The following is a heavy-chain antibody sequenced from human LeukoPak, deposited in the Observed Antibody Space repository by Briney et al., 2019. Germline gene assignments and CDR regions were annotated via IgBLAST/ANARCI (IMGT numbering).Heavy chain of an antibody. CDR3: ARGSPGDSYGTFDY. CDR2: IYTSGST. V-gene: IGHV4-4*07. CDR1: GGSISSYY. Sequence: SETLSLTCTVSGGSISSYYWSWIRQPAGKGLEWIGRIYTSGSTNYNPSLKSRVTMSVDTSENQFSLKLSSVTAADTAVYYCARGSPGDSYGTFDYWGQGTLVTVSS. D-gene: IGHD5-18*01. J-gene: IGHJ4*02.